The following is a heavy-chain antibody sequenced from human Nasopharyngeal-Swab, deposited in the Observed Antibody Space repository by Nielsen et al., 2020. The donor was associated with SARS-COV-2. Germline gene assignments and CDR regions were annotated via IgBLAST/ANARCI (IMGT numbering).Heavy chain of an antibody. V-gene: IGHV3-11*04. CDR2: ISGSGGTI. CDR3: ARDRANWDFEY. Sequence: GGSLRLSCAASGFTFSDYYMSWIRQAPGKGLEYISYISGSGGTIYYGDSMKGRFTISRDNAKNSLYLQMNSLRAEDTAVYYCARDRANWDFEYWGQGTLVTVSS. J-gene: IGHJ4*02. D-gene: IGHD7-27*01. CDR1: GFTFSDYY.